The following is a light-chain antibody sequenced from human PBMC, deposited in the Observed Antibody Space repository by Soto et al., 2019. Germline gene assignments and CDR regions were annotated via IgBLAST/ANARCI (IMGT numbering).Light chain of an antibody. Sequence: EIVLTQSPGTLSLSPGERATLSCRASQSINNRYLAWYQQKPGQAPRLLIYAASSRPTGSPDRFSGSGSGTDFTLTISRLEPEDFAVYYCQQFGSSPGFTFGPGTKVDIK. J-gene: IGKJ3*01. CDR1: QSINNRY. CDR2: AAS. CDR3: QQFGSSPGFT. V-gene: IGKV3-20*01.